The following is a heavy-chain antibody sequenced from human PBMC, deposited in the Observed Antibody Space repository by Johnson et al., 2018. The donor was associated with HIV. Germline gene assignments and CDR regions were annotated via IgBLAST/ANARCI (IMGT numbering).Heavy chain of an antibody. V-gene: IGHV3-53*01. CDR2: INWNGGST. Sequence: MQLVESGGGLIQPGGSLRLSCAASGFTVSSNYMSWVRQAPGKGLEWVSGINWNGGSTGYADSVKGRFTISRDNSKNTLYLQMNSLKTEDTAVYYCTTPITVTYAFDIWGQGTMVTVSS. J-gene: IGHJ3*02. CDR1: GFTVSSNY. D-gene: IGHD4-11*01. CDR3: TTPITVTYAFDI.